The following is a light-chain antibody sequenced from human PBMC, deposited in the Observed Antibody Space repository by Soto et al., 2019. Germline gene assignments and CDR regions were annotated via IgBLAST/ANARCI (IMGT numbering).Light chain of an antibody. CDR3: QQYETWPPRFT. CDR1: QSVGNN. Sequence: EIVMTQSPGTLSVSPGERVTLSCRASQSVGNNLAWHQQKPGQAPRLLIYGASTRATGFPARFSGSGSGTEFTLTISSLQSEDFAVYYCQQYETWPPRFTFGPGTKVDLK. J-gene: IGKJ3*01. CDR2: GAS. V-gene: IGKV3-15*01.